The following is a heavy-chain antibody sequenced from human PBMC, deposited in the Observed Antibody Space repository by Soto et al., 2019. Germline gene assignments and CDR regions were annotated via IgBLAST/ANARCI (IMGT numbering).Heavy chain of an antibody. CDR1: GFTFSSYW. Sequence: PGGSLRLSCAASGFTFSSYWMSWVRQAPGKGLEWVANIKQDGSEKYYVDSVKGRFTISRDNAKNSLYLQMNSLRAEDTAVYYCARAGNYGPIYYYYYYGMDVWGQGTTVTVSS. D-gene: IGHD1-7*01. V-gene: IGHV3-7*01. J-gene: IGHJ6*02. CDR2: IKQDGSEK. CDR3: ARAGNYGPIYYYYYYGMDV.